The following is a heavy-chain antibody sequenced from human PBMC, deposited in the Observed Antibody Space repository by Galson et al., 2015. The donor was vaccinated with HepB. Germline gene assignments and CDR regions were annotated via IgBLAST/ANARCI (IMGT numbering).Heavy chain of an antibody. D-gene: IGHD1-26*01. Sequence: SLRLSCAASGFTFSDYYMSWIRQAPGKGLEWVSYISSSSSYTNYADSVKGRFTISRDNAKNSLYLQMNSLRAEDTALYYCAKDPAPIIVGAISYFDYWGQGTLVTVSS. CDR3: AKDPAPIIVGAISYFDY. CDR2: ISSSSSYT. J-gene: IGHJ4*02. CDR1: GFTFSDYY. V-gene: IGHV3-11*05.